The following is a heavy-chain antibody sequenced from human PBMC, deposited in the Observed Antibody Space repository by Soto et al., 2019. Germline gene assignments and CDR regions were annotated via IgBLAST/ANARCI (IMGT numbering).Heavy chain of an antibody. CDR3: AREGYAYGLDF. Sequence: EVQLVQTGGGLIKPGGSLSLSCAACGLTVSDKYMSWVRQAPGKGLEWVSLTYTGGNSYFADSVKGRFIVSRDISKNTLFLHMNSLAAEDTAVYYCAREGYAYGLDFWGQGSLVTVSS. CDR1: GLTVSDKY. CDR2: TYTGGNS. D-gene: IGHD3-10*01. V-gene: IGHV3-53*02. J-gene: IGHJ4*02.